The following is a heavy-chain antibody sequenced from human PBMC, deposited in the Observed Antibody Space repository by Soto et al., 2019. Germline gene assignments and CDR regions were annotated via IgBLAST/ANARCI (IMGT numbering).Heavy chain of an antibody. CDR2: ISGSGGST. CDR1: VFTFSSYA. V-gene: IGHV3-23*01. J-gene: IGHJ4*02. CDR3: AKVGQQLVPNSYFDY. D-gene: IGHD6-13*01. Sequence: WGSLGISCASSVFTFSSYAMSWVRQAPGKGLEWVSAISGSGGSTYYADSVKGRFTISRDNSKNTLYLQMNSLRAEDTAVYYCAKVGQQLVPNSYFDYWGQGTLVTVSS.